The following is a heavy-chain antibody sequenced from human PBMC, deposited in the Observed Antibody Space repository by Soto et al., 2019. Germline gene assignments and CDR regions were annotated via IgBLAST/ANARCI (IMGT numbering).Heavy chain of an antibody. CDR3: ESAGKPTVSSGSYWNWFDT. D-gene: IGHD3-22*01. CDR2: ISSSSSYI. CDR1: GFTFSSYS. V-gene: IGHV3-21*01. J-gene: IGHJ5*01. Sequence: GGALILSCAASGFTFSSYSMNWVRQAPGKGLEWVSSISSSSSYIYYADSVKGRFTISRDNAKNSLYLQMNSLRAEDTAVYYCESAGKPTVSSGSYWNWFDTRR.